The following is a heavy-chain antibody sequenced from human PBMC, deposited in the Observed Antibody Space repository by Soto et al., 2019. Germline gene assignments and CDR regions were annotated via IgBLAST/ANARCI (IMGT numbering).Heavy chain of an antibody. Sequence: GGSLRLSCAASGFTFSSYAMSWVRQAPGKGLEWVSAISGSGGSTYYADSVKGRFTISRDNSKNTLYLQMNSLGVEDTAVYYCAKATLRLQTTYCSSTSCSPDYYYYYMDVWGKGTTVTVSS. CDR2: ISGSGGST. CDR3: AKATLRLQTTYCSSTSCSPDYYYYYMDV. V-gene: IGHV3-23*01. D-gene: IGHD2-2*01. J-gene: IGHJ6*03. CDR1: GFTFSSYA.